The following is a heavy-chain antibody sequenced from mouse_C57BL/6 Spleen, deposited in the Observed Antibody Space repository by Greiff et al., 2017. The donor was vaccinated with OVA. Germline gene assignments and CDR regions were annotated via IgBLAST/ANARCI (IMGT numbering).Heavy chain of an antibody. CDR2: IYPGSGNT. Sequence: VQLQQSGAELVRPGASVKLSCKASGYTFTDYYINWVKQRPGQGLEWIARIYPGSGNTYYNEKFKGKATLTAEKSSSTAYMQLSSLTSEDSAVYFCARGGIYYGSSPLAMDYWGQGTSVTVSS. CDR3: ARGGIYYGSSPLAMDY. J-gene: IGHJ4*01. CDR1: GYTFTDYY. D-gene: IGHD1-1*01. V-gene: IGHV1-76*01.